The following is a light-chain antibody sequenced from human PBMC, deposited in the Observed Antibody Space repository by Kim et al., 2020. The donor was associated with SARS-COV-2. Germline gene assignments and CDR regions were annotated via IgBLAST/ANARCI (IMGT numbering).Light chain of an antibody. CDR2: LEGSGSY. V-gene: IGLV4-60*03. J-gene: IGLJ3*02. Sequence: QLVLTQSSSASASLGSSVKLTCTLSSGHSSYIIAWHQQQPGKAPRYLMKLEGSGSYNKGSGVPDRFSGSSSAADRYLTISNLQSEDEADYYCETWDSNTRVFGGGTQLTVL. CDR3: ETWDSNTRV. CDR1: SGHSSYI.